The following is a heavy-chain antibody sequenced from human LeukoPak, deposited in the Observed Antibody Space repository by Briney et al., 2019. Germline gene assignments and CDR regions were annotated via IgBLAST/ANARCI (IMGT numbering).Heavy chain of an antibody. D-gene: IGHD5-24*01. V-gene: IGHV3-21*01. J-gene: IGHJ4*02. CDR2: ISSSSSYI. CDR3: ARVGEKAFHLWPEIDY. Sequence: GGSLRLSCAASGFTFSTYSMNWVRQAPGKGLEWVSSISSSSSYIYYADSVKGRFTISRDNAKKSRYLQMNSLRAEDTAVYYCARVGEKAFHLWPEIDYWGQGTLVTVSS. CDR1: GFTFSTYS.